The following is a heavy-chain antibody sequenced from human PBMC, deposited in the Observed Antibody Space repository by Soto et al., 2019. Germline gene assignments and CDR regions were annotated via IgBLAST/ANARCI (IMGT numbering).Heavy chain of an antibody. CDR1: GYSFTSYW. D-gene: IGHD6-19*01. J-gene: IGHJ4*02. CDR2: IYPGDSDT. CDR3: ARFQYSSGRTLDY. Sequence: GESLKISCKGSGYSFTSYWIGWVRQMPGKGLEWMGIIYPGDSDTRYSPSFQGQVTISADKSISTAYLQWSSLKASGTAMYYCARFQYSSGRTLDYWGQGTLVTVSS. V-gene: IGHV5-51*01.